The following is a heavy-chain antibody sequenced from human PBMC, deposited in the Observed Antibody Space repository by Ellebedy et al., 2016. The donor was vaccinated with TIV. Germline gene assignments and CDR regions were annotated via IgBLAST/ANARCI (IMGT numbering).Heavy chain of an antibody. Sequence: ASVKVSCKASGYTFTGYYIHWVRQAPGQGLEWMGIINPSDGSTNYAQNFQGRVTMTRDTSTSTVYMEMRSLRSDDTAVYYCATRAFILPVIKDAFDIWGQGTMVTVSS. CDR2: INPSDGST. V-gene: IGHV1-46*01. CDR1: GYTFTGYY. CDR3: ATRAFILPVIKDAFDI. J-gene: IGHJ3*02. D-gene: IGHD3-10*01.